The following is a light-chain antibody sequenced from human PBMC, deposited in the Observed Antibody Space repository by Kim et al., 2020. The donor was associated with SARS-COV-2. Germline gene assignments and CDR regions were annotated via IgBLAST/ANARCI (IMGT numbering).Light chain of an antibody. J-gene: IGKJ2*01. CDR3: QQYDTSSYT. V-gene: IGKV3-20*01. Sequence: LPPGKRATHSCRASQCVSSSHLGWYQQKPGQGPRLLIYTASIRAAGVADRFTGSGSGTDFTLTISRLEPEDSAVYYCQQYDTSSYTFGPGTKLEI. CDR1: QCVSSSH. CDR2: TAS.